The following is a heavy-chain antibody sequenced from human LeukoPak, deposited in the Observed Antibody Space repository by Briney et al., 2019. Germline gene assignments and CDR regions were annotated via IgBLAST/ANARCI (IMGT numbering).Heavy chain of an antibody. Sequence: SETLSLTCTVSGGSISSYYWSWIRQPAGKGLEWIGRIYTSGSTNYNPSLKSRVTMSVDTSKNQFSLKLSSVTAADTAVYYCARDSLVVPEYYFDYWGQGTLVTVSS. CDR2: IYTSGST. J-gene: IGHJ4*02. D-gene: IGHD2-2*01. CDR3: ARDSLVVPEYYFDY. V-gene: IGHV4-4*07. CDR1: GGSISSYY.